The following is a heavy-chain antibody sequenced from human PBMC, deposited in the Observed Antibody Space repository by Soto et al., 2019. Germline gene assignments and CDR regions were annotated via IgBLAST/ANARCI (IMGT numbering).Heavy chain of an antibody. CDR1: GFTVSNKY. D-gene: IGHD3-22*01. V-gene: IGHV3-53*01. CDR2: IYSGNTT. Sequence: EVQLVESGGGLVQPGGSLRLSCAASGFTVSNKYMSWVRQAPGKGLECVSFIYSGNTTYYADSVKGRFTISTDNSKNTLYFQMDSLRAEDTAVYYCAGGRGYYDTHGYSGDYFDSWGQGTLVTVTS. J-gene: IGHJ4*02. CDR3: AGGRGYYDTHGYSGDYFDS.